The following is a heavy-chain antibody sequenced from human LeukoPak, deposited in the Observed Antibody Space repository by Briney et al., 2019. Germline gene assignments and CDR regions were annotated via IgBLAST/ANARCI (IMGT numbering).Heavy chain of an antibody. CDR2: IRHSGGG. D-gene: IGHD2-21*01. CDR3: SRHGGLGVVSPYFDF. J-gene: IGHJ4*02. CDR1: GYSVSSSGPS. Sequence: TSETLSLTCTVSGYSVSSSGPSWVRIPQSTGKGRLWIGTIRHSGGGHYNPSLLSRVIISVDTSHTHFPLMLFSVSATDTAVYCCSRHGGLGVVSPYFDFWGQGILVTVSS. V-gene: IGHV4-39*01.